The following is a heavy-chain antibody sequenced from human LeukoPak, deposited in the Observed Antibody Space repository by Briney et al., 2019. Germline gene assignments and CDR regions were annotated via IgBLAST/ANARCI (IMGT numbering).Heavy chain of an antibody. CDR1: GGSLTSYY. J-gene: IGHJ4*02. D-gene: IGHD2-21*01. CDR2: IYYRGNT. V-gene: IGHV4-59*08. Sequence: TSETLSLTCSVSGGSLTSYYWSWIRQSPGKALEWIGYIYYRGNTNYNPSLKSRVTISVDTSTKQFSLRLSSVTAADTAVYYCARHGREDVVDFDNWGQGTLVTVSS. CDR3: ARHGREDVVDFDN.